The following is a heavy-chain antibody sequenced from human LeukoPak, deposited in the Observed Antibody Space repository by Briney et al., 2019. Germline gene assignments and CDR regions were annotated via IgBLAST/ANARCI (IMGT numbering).Heavy chain of an antibody. CDR1: GYTFTSYA. Sequence: ASVKVSCKASGYTFTSYAMNWVRQAPGQGLEWMGWINTNTGNPTYAQGFTGRFVFSLDTSVSTAYLQISSLKAEDTAVYYCARGYCSGGSCYSFGDYWGQGTLVTVSS. V-gene: IGHV7-4-1*02. CDR2: INTNTGNP. CDR3: ARGYCSGGSCYSFGDY. J-gene: IGHJ4*02. D-gene: IGHD2-15*01.